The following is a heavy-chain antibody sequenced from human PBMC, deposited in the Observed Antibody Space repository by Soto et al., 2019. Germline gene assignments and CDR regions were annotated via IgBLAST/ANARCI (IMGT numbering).Heavy chain of an antibody. Sequence: QVQPVQSGPEVKKPGSSVKVSCEASGGTFSNFAVNWVRQAPGQGLEWVGGIIPLFNVAKYAQKFEGRVTIVADDSTSTAYMDLSSLTSDDTAVYYCAASARDVLGYDYKDTEGLDIWGQGTMVTVSS. CDR3: AASARDVLGYDYKDTEGLDI. D-gene: IGHD4-4*01. CDR1: GGTFSNFA. V-gene: IGHV1-69*01. CDR2: IIPLFNVA. J-gene: IGHJ3*02.